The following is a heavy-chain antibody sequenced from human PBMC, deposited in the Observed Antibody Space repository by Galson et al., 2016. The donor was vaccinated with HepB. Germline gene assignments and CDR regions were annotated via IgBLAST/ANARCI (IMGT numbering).Heavy chain of an antibody. D-gene: IGHD6-13*01. J-gene: IGHJ1*01. CDR2: ISSGGTT. CDR3: AKDRDSNWYEKYFQH. V-gene: IGHV3-23*01. CDR1: GFTFNIYA. Sequence: SLRLSCAASGFTFNIYAMSWVRLAPGKGLEWVSAISSGGTTYYADSVKGRFTISRDNSKNTLSLQMNSLRAEDTAVYYCAKDRDSNWYEKYFQHWGQGNLVTVSS.